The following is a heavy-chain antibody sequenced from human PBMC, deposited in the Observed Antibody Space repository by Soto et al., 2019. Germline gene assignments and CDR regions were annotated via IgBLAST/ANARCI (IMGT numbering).Heavy chain of an antibody. CDR3: ARSIPRHVFDI. J-gene: IGHJ3*02. Sequence: SETLSLTCTVSGGSSSSGVYYWSWIRQHPGKGLEWIGYIYYSGSTYYNPSLKSRVTISVDTSKNQFSLKLSSVTAADTAVYYCARSIPRHVFDIWRQGTMVTVSS. CDR2: IYYSGST. CDR1: GGSSSSGVYY. V-gene: IGHV4-31*03. D-gene: IGHD2-21*01.